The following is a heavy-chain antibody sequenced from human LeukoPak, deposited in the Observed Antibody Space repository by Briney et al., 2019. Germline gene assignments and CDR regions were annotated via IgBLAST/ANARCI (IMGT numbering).Heavy chain of an antibody. CDR2: IYSGGST. CDR1: GFTVSSNY. D-gene: IGHD3-22*01. V-gene: IGHV3-66*01. CDR3: ARDLFRAEEDYYDSSGVSGDY. Sequence: PGGSLRLSCAASGFTVSSNYMSWVRQAPGKGLEWVSVIYSGGSTYYADSVKGRFTISRDNSKNTLYLQMNSLRAEDTAVYYCARDLFRAEEDYYDSSGVSGDYWGQGTLVTVSS. J-gene: IGHJ4*02.